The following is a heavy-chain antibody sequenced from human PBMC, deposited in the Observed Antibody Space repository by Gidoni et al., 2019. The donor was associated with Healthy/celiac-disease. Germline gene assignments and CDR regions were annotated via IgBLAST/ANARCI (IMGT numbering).Heavy chain of an antibody. V-gene: IGHV4-59*01. CDR3: ARGRALYYDFWSGYTDYYYYYYMDV. Sequence: QVQLQESGPGLVKPSETLSLTCTVSGGSISSYYWSWIRQPPGKGLEWIGYIYYSGSTNYNPSLKSRVTISVDTSKNQFSLKLSSVTAADTAVYYCARGRALYYDFWSGYTDYYYYYYMDVWGKGTTVTVSS. CDR1: GGSISSYY. J-gene: IGHJ6*03. D-gene: IGHD3-3*01. CDR2: IYYSGST.